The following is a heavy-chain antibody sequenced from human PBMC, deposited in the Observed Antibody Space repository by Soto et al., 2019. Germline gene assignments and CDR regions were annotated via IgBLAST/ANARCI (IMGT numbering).Heavy chain of an antibody. CDR3: ATTKPNYYDPRWDAFDI. CDR1: GYTFTSYG. J-gene: IGHJ3*02. V-gene: IGHV1-18*01. D-gene: IGHD3-22*01. CDR2: ISAYNGNT. Sequence: ASVKVSCKASGYTFTSYGISWVRQAPGQGLEWMGWISAYNGNTNYAQKLQGRVTMTTDTSTSTAYMELRSLRSDDTAVYYCATTKPNYYDPRWDAFDIWGQGTMVTVS.